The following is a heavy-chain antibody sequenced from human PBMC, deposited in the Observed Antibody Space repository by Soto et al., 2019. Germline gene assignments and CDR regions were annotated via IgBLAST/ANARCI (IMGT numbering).Heavy chain of an antibody. CDR3: ARFTGRSRGPYRFDP. Sequence: QLQLQESGSGLVKPSQTLSLTCAVSGGSISSGGYSWSWIRQPPGKGLEWIGYIYHSGSTYYNPSLNSRVTISVDRSKNQFSLKLSSVTAADTAVYYCARFTGRSRGPYRFDPWGQGTLVTVSS. J-gene: IGHJ5*02. V-gene: IGHV4-30-2*01. D-gene: IGHD1-1*01. CDR2: IYHSGST. CDR1: GGSISSGGYS.